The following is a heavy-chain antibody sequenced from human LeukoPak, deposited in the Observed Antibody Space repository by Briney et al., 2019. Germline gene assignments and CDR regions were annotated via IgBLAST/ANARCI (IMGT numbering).Heavy chain of an antibody. J-gene: IGHJ3*02. V-gene: IGHV3-53*01. Sequence: PGGCLRLSCAASGFTVSSNYMTWVRQAPGKGLEWVSIIYSAGSTYYADSVKGRFTISRDNSKNTLFLQMNSLRAEDTAVYYCARGDGGSYSVGAFDIWGQGTMVTVSS. CDR2: IYSAGST. D-gene: IGHD1-26*01. CDR3: ARGDGGSYSVGAFDI. CDR1: GFTVSSNY.